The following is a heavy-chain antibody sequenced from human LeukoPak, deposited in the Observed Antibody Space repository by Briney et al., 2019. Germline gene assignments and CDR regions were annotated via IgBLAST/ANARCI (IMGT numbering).Heavy chain of an antibody. D-gene: IGHD3-16*01. V-gene: IGHV3-23*01. CDR1: GFTLSSYA. CDR3: AKAANSDYDYVWGSYTTLDY. Sequence: GGSLRLSCAASGFTLSSYAMSWVRQAPGKGLEWVSAISGSGGSTYYADSVKGRFTISRDNSKNTLYLQMNSLRAEDTAVYYCAKAANSDYDYVWGSYTTLDYWGQGTLVTVSS. CDR2: ISGSGGST. J-gene: IGHJ4*02.